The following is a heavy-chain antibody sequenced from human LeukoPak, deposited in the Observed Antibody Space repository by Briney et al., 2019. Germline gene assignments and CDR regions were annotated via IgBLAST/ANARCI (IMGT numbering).Heavy chain of an antibody. Sequence: GASVKVSCKVSGYTLTELSMHWVRQAPGKGLEWMGGFDPEDGETIYAQKFQGRVTMTEDTSTDTVYMELSSLRSEDTAVYYCATARPFMIGFDYWGQGTLVTVSS. CDR3: ATARPFMIGFDY. CDR2: FDPEDGET. D-gene: IGHD3-22*01. V-gene: IGHV1-24*01. J-gene: IGHJ4*02. CDR1: GYTLTELS.